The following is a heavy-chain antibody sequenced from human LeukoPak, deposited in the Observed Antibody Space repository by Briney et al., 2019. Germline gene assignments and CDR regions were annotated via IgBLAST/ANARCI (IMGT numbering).Heavy chain of an antibody. CDR1: GGSISRYY. CDR2: IYTSGST. CDR3: AREPAGIAAAGKALAFDI. V-gene: IGHV4-4*07. J-gene: IGHJ3*02. Sequence: SETLSLTCTVSGGSISRYYWSWIRQPAGKGLEWIGRIYTSGSTNYNPSLKSRVTMSVDTSKNQFSLKLSSATAADTAVYYCAREPAGIAAAGKALAFDIWGQGTMVTVSS. D-gene: IGHD6-13*01.